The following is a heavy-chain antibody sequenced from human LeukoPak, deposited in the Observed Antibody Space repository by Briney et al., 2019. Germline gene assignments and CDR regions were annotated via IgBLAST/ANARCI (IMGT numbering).Heavy chain of an antibody. CDR3: ARDYDYGDYPGY. CDR1: GFTFSSYS. V-gene: IGHV3-48*04. D-gene: IGHD4-17*01. CDR2: ISSSGTTI. Sequence: GGSLRLSCAASGFTFSSYSMNWVRQAPGKGLEWVSYISSSGTTIYYADSVKGRFTISRDNAKNSLYLQMNSLRAEDTALYYCARDYDYGDYPGYWGQGTLVTVSS. J-gene: IGHJ4*02.